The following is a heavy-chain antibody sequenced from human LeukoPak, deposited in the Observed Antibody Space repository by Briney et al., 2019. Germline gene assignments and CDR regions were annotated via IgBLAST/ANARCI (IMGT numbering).Heavy chain of an antibody. J-gene: IGHJ4*02. CDR1: GFTFSSYA. Sequence: GGSLRLSCAASGFTFSSYAVHWVRQAPGKGLEWVAVISYDGSSKYYADSVKGRFTISRDNAKNTLYLQMNSLRAEDTAVYYCASGLRYFDWLTDYFDYWGQGTLVTVSS. V-gene: IGHV3-30-3*01. D-gene: IGHD3-9*01. CDR3: ASGLRYFDWLTDYFDY. CDR2: ISYDGSSK.